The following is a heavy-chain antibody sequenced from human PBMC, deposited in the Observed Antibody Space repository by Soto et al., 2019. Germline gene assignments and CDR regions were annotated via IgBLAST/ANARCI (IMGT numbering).Heavy chain of an antibody. CDR3: ARASSSTSGAIDY. D-gene: IGHD2-2*01. V-gene: IGHV3-7*04. Sequence: EVQLVESGGGLVQPGGSLRLSCAASAFTFRNYWMSWVRQAPGKGLEWVAKIKEDGSEKYYVDCVKGRFTISRDNAKNTEYLQMNSLTVEDTARYYCARASSSTSGAIDYWGQGTLVTVSS. CDR1: AFTFRNYW. J-gene: IGHJ4*02. CDR2: IKEDGSEK.